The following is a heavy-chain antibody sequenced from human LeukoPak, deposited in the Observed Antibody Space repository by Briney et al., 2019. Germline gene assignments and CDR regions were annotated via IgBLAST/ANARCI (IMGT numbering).Heavy chain of an antibody. J-gene: IGHJ4*02. V-gene: IGHV3-66*01. CDR1: GFTVSSNY. CDR2: IYSGGST. Sequence: GGSLRLSCAASGFTVSSNYMSWVRQAPGKGLEWVSVIYSGGSTYYADSVKGRFTISRDNSKNTLYLQMNSLRAEDTAVYYCAKEQWLVRGLDYWGQGTLVTVSS. CDR3: AKEQWLVRGLDY. D-gene: IGHD6-19*01.